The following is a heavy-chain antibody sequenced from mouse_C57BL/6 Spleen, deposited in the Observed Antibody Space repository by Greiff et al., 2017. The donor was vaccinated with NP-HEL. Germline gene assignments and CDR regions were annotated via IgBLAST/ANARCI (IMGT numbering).Heavy chain of an antibody. Sequence: EVQLQQSGPELVKPGASVKISCKASGYTFTDYYMNWVKQSHGKSLEWIGDINPNNGGTSYNQKFKGKATLTVDKSSSTAYMELRSLTSEDSAVYYCARSGDYYGSSPGWYFDVWGTGTTVTVSS. D-gene: IGHD1-1*01. V-gene: IGHV1-26*01. CDR3: ARSGDYYGSSPGWYFDV. J-gene: IGHJ1*03. CDR1: GYTFTDYY. CDR2: INPNNGGT.